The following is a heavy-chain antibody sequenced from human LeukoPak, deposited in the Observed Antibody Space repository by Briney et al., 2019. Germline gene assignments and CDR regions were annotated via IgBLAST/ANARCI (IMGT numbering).Heavy chain of an antibody. CDR3: HVYDLAAFDI. V-gene: IGHV3-21*01. J-gene: IGHJ3*02. D-gene: IGHD3/OR15-3a*01. Sequence: KPGGSLRLSCAASGFTFSSYSMNWVRQAPGKGLEWASSISSSSSYIYYADSVKGRFTISRDNAKNSLYLQMNSLRAEDTAVYYCHVYDLAAFDIWGQGTMVTVSS. CDR2: ISSSSSYI. CDR1: GFTFSSYS.